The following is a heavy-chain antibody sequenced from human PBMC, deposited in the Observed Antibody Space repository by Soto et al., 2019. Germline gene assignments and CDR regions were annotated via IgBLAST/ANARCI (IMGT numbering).Heavy chain of an antibody. CDR3: TSNGYFCIDY. CDR2: IYHTGGT. J-gene: IGHJ4*02. V-gene: IGHV4-4*02. CDR1: GDSVSSDKW. D-gene: IGHD5-18*01. Sequence: QVQLQESGPGLVEPSGTLSLTCSVSGDSVSSDKWWSWVRQAPGEGLEWIGEIYHTGGTNYNPSVKSRVTMSVDKSKNHFSLRLTSVTAADTAVYYCTSNGYFCIDYWGQGTLVTVSS.